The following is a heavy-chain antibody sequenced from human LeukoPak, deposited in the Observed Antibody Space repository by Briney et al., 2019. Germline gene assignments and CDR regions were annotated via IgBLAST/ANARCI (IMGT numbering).Heavy chain of an antibody. CDR3: ARGCSRCANYAFDI. CDR2: FDPEDGET. V-gene: IGHV1-24*01. J-gene: IGHJ3*02. D-gene: IGHD3-10*02. Sequence: ASVKVSCKVSGYTLTELSMHWVRQAPGKGLEWMGGFDPEDGETIYAQKFQGRVTMTEDTSTDTAYMELNSLRSDDTAVYYCARGCSRCANYAFDIWGQGTMVTVS. CDR1: GYTLTELS.